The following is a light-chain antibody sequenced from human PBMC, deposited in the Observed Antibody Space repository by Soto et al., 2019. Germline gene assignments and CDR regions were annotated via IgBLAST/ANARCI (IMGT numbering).Light chain of an antibody. V-gene: IGKV1-6*01. Sequence: AIQMTQSPSSLSASVVDRVTITCRASQGIRSDLGWYQQKPGKAPKLLIYAASTLQTGVPSRFSGSGSGTDFTLTIGSLQPEDFATYYCLQDYDYPLTFGGGTKVEVK. CDR2: AAS. CDR3: LQDYDYPLT. J-gene: IGKJ4*01. CDR1: QGIRSD.